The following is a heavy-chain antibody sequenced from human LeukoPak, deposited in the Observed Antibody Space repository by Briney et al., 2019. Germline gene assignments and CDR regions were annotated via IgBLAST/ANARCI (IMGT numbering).Heavy chain of an antibody. V-gene: IGHV4-4*07. CDR3: ARGAPAVASSY. D-gene: IGHD6-19*01. Sequence: SETLSLTCTVSGGSISSYYWSWIRQPAGKGLEWIGRISASGSTNYNPSLKSRVTMSVDTSKNQFSLKLSSVTAADTAVYYCARGAPAVASSYWGQGTLVTVSS. CDR1: GGSISSYY. CDR2: ISASGST. J-gene: IGHJ4*02.